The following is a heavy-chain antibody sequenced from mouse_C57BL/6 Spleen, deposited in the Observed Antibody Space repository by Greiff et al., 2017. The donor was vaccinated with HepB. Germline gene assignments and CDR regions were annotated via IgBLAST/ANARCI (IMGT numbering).Heavy chain of an antibody. V-gene: IGHV1-42*01. Sequence: VQLQQSGPELVKPGASVKISCKASGYSFTGYYMNWVKQSPEKSLEWIGEINPSTGGTTYNQKFKAKATLTVDKSSSTAYMQLKSLTSEDSAVYDCARHTTVVATGDYWGQGTTLTVSS. CDR1: GYSFTGYY. D-gene: IGHD1-1*01. CDR3: ARHTTVVATGDY. J-gene: IGHJ2*01. CDR2: INPSTGGT.